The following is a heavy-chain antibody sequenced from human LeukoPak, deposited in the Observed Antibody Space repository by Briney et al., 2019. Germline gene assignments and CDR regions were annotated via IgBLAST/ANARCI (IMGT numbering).Heavy chain of an antibody. CDR2: IIPILGIA. CDR3: ARGTMEGAFDI. D-gene: IGHD2-8*01. J-gene: IGHJ3*02. Sequence: ASVKVSCKASGYTFITYGISWVRQAPGQGLEWMGRIIPILGIANYAQKFQGRVTITADKSTSTAYMELSSLRSEDTAVYYCARGTMEGAFDIWGQGTMVTVSS. V-gene: IGHV1-69*04. CDR1: GYTFITYG.